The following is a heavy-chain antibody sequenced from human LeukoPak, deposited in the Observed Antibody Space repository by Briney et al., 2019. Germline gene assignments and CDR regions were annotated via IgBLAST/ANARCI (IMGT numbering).Heavy chain of an antibody. J-gene: IGHJ4*02. CDR3: AREDSSSSSLDY. CDR1: GFTFSSYE. Sequence: PGGSLRLSCAASGFTFSSYEMNWVRQAPGKGLEWVSSISSSSSYIYYADSVKGRFTISRDNAKNSLYLQMNSLRAEDTAVYYCAREDSSSSSLDYWGQGTLVTVSS. CDR2: ISSSSSYI. V-gene: IGHV3-21*01. D-gene: IGHD6-6*01.